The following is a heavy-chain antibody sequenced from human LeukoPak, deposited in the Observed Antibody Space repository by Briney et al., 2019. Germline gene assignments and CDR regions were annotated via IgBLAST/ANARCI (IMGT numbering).Heavy chain of an antibody. D-gene: IGHD5-18*01. CDR2: ISAYNGNT. CDR3: AGGGYSYGPKNQDAFDI. J-gene: IGHJ3*02. Sequence: ASVKVSCKASGYTFTSYGISWVRQAPGQGLEWMGWISAYNGNTNYAQKLQGRVTMTTDTSTSTAYMELRSLRSDDTAVYYCAGGGYSYGPKNQDAFDIWGQGTMVTVSS. V-gene: IGHV1-18*01. CDR1: GYTFTSYG.